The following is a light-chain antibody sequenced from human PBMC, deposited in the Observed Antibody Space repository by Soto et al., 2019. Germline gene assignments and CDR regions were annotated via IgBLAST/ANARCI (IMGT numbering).Light chain of an antibody. CDR3: SSNTSSSTDV. CDR2: DVS. J-gene: IGLJ1*01. V-gene: IGLV2-14*03. Sequence: QSALTQPASVSGSPGQSITISCTGTSSDVGGYNYVSWYQQHPGKAPKLMIYDVSNRPSGVSNRFSGSKSGNTASLTISGLQAEDEADYYCSSNTSSSTDVFGTGTKLTVL. CDR1: SSDVGGYNY.